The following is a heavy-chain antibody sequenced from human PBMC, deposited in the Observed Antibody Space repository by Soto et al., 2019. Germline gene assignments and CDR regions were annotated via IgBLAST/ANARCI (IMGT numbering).Heavy chain of an antibody. D-gene: IGHD3-10*01. CDR2: IYYSGST. CDR3: ASQTGRGGDYDY. J-gene: IGHJ4*02. V-gene: IGHV4-39*01. CDR1: GGSISSSSYY. Sequence: QLQLQESGPGLVKPSETLSLTCTVSGGSISSSSYYWGWIRQPPGKGLEWIGSIYYSGSTYYNPSLKSRVTLSVDTSKNQFSLKLSSVTAADTAVYSCASQTGRGGDYDYWGQGTLVTVSS.